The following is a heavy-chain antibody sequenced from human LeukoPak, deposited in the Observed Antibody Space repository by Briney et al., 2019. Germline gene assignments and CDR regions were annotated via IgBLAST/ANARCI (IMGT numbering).Heavy chain of an antibody. J-gene: IGHJ5*02. D-gene: IGHD1-1*01. CDR3: AREGPAGTNLNRFDP. Sequence: PSETLSLTCTVSGGSISSYYWSWIRQPPGKGLEWVGYISYSGSTNFNPSIKSRVTISVDTSQNQFSLKLSSVTAADTAVYYCAREGPAGTNLNRFDPWGQGTLVTVSS. V-gene: IGHV4-59*01. CDR1: GGSISSYY. CDR2: ISYSGST.